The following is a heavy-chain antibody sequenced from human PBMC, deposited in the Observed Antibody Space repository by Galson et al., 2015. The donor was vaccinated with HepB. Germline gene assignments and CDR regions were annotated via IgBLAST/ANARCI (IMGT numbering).Heavy chain of an antibody. J-gene: IGHJ6*02. V-gene: IGHV1-46*01. D-gene: IGHD2-2*01. Sequence: SVTVSCKASGSTFTDYYVHWVRQAPGQGLEWMGIINPSGGSTSYAQKFQGRITMTRDTSTTTVCMELSSLRSEDTAVYYCARGGYCSSTSCSYYHHAMDVWGQGTTVTVSS. CDR3: ARGGYCSSTSCSYYHHAMDV. CDR2: INPSGGST. CDR1: GSTFTDYY.